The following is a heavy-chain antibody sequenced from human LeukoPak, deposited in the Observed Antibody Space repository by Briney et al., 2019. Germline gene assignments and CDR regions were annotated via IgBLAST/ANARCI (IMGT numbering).Heavy chain of an antibody. J-gene: IGHJ4*02. CDR2: IWYDGSNK. CDR3: ARDYAHSYGQFDY. D-gene: IGHD2-2*01. Sequence: GGSLRLSCAASGFSLRSSEMNWVRQAPGKGLEWVAVIWYDGSNKYFADSVKGRFTISRDNSKNTLFLQMNTLRAEDTALYYCARDYAHSYGQFDYWGQGTLVTVSS. V-gene: IGHV3-33*08. CDR1: GFSLRSSE.